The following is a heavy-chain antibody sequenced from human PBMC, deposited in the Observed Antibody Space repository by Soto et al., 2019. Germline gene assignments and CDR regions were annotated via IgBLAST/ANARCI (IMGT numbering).Heavy chain of an antibody. CDR2: IYYSGST. Sequence: SETLSLTCTVSGGSISSSSYYRGWIRQPPGKGLEWIGSIYYSGSTYYNPYLKSRVTISVDTSKNQIYLKLNSVTAADTSVYYCARRWFGELLRWGYYYGMDVWGQGTTVT. J-gene: IGHJ6*02. CDR3: ARRWFGELLRWGYYYGMDV. CDR1: GGSISSSSYY. V-gene: IGHV4-39*01. D-gene: IGHD3-10*01.